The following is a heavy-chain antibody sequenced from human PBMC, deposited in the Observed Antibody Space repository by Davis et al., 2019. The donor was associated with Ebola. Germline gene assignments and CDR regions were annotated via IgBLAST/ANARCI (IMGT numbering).Heavy chain of an antibody. J-gene: IGHJ6*03. Sequence: SVKVSCKASGGTFSSYAISWVRQAPGQGLEWMGGIIPIFGTANYAQKFQGRVTITADESTSTAYMELSSLRSEDTAVYYCARGRYCSSTSCYRRDYYYYYMDVWGKGTTVTVSS. CDR2: IIPIFGTA. V-gene: IGHV1-69*13. CDR3: ARGRYCSSTSCYRRDYYYYYMDV. D-gene: IGHD2-2*01. CDR1: GGTFSSYA.